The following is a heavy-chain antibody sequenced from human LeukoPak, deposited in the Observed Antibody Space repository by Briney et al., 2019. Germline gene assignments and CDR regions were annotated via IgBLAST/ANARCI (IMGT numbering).Heavy chain of an antibody. V-gene: IGHV4-39*01. CDR3: ARQGDYCSTTSCYDY. CDR1: GDSISSSNYY. D-gene: IGHD2-2*01. Sequence: PSETLSLTCTVSGDSISSSNYYWGWIRQPPGKGLEWIGTIYYSGSTYYYPSLKIRVTISVDTSKNQFSLKLSSVTAADTAVYYCARQGDYCSTTSCYDYWGQGILVTVSS. J-gene: IGHJ4*02. CDR2: IYYSGST.